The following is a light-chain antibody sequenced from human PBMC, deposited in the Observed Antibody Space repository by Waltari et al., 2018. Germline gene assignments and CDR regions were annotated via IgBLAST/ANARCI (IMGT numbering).Light chain of an antibody. Sequence: QVVLTQSPSASASLGASVKLTCTLSSGHSSYAIAWHQQQPEKGPRYLMKVNSDGSHSRGAGIPDRFAGSSSGAGRYLTISRLQSEDEADYYCQAWGTGTKREFGGGTKLTVL. CDR1: SGHSSYA. CDR3: QAWGTGTKRE. J-gene: IGLJ2*01. V-gene: IGLV4-69*01. CDR2: VNSDGSH.